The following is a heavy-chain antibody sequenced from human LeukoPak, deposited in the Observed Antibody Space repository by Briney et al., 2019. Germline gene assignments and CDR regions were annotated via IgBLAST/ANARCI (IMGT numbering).Heavy chain of an antibody. D-gene: IGHD1-7*01. CDR3: ARDGTTP. Sequence: SETLSLTCTVSGGSISSSRYYWGWIRQPPGKGLEWIGSIYYSGSTYYNPSLKSRVTISVDTSKNQFSLKLSSVTAADTAVYYCARDGTTPWGQGTLVTVSS. CDR2: IYYSGST. CDR1: GGSISSSRYY. J-gene: IGHJ5*02. V-gene: IGHV4-39*07.